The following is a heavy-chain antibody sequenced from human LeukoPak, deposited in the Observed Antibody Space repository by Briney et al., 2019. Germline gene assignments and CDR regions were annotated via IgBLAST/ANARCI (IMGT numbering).Heavy chain of an antibody. CDR1: GFPFSNYW. CDR2: IKYDGNEE. J-gene: IGHJ4*02. CDR3: KSGGAAPGSFDY. D-gene: IGHD1-1*01. Sequence: GGSLRLSCTASGFPFSNYWMSWMRQAPGKGLEWVANIKYDGNEEYYVDSVKGRFTISRDNAKNSLYLQLNSLRVEDTAVYYCKSGGAAPGSFDYWGQGTLVTVSP. V-gene: IGHV3-7*01.